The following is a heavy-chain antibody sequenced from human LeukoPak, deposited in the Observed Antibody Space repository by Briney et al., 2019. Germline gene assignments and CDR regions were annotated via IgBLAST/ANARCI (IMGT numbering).Heavy chain of an antibody. CDR1: GFTFSAYW. V-gene: IGHV3-7*01. CDR3: ARDDVGALDY. D-gene: IGHD3-16*01. J-gene: IGHJ4*02. CDR2: MKQDGREK. Sequence: GGSLRLSCAASGFTFSAYWMAWVRQAPGKGLEWVANMKQDGREKRYVDSVKGRFTISRDNARNSLYLQMNSLRAEDSAVYYCARDDVGALDYWGQGTLVTVSS.